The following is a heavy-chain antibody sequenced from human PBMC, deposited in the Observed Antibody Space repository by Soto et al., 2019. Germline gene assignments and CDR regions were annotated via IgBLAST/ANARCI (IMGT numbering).Heavy chain of an antibody. J-gene: IGHJ6*03. CDR3: ASADIPSSDYYCYHMDV. CDR1: GDSISSYY. Sequence: PSETLSLTCIVSGDSISSYYWTWIRQPPGKGLEWIGYVHNSGATHYSPSLQSRVTMSLDTSNNHISLKLTSVTAADTAVYYCASADIPSSDYYCYHMDVWGKGTTVTVSS. V-gene: IGHV4-59*01. CDR2: VHNSGAT. D-gene: IGHD3-9*01.